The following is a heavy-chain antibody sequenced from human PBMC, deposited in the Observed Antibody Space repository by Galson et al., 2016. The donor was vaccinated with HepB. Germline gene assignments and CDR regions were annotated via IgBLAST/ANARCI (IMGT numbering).Heavy chain of an antibody. V-gene: IGHV4-39*01. Sequence: ETLSLTCSVSGDSISNVGRHWGWFRQSPGMGLEYIGSIHSSGPSYYNPSLTSRVTVSADKARNQFFLSLTYVTAADTAMCYCVRLGPAAAVPNRRGSIYWSQGTRVTVSS. CDR3: VRLGPAAAVPNRRGSIY. CDR1: GDSISNVGRH. D-gene: IGHD6-13*01. J-gene: IGHJ4*02. CDR2: IHSSGPS.